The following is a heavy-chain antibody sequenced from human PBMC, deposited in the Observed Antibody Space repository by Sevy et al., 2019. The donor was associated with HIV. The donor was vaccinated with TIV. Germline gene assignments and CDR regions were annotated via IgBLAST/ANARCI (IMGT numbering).Heavy chain of an antibody. J-gene: IGHJ5*02. CDR3: AKDPAYNTLWLRNFFDP. Sequence: GGSLRLSCTASGFTFSNYGMHWVRQAPGRGLEWVAVISYDGSNEYYRDSVRGRFTISRDNSKNTLFMQMNSLRPEDTAVYYCAKDPAYNTLWLRNFFDPWGQGTLVTVSS. D-gene: IGHD5-12*01. CDR1: GFTFSNYG. V-gene: IGHV3-30*18. CDR2: ISYDGSNE.